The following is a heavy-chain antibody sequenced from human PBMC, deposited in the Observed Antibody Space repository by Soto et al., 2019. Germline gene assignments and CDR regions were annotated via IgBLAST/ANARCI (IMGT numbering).Heavy chain of an antibody. CDR2: INHSGST. J-gene: IGHJ4*02. CDR1: GGSFSGYY. Sequence: SETLSLTCAVYGGSFSGYYWSWIRQPPGKGLEWIGEINHSGSTNYNPSLKSRVTISVDTSKNQFSLKLSSVTAADTAVYYCARGYCSSTSCYEFDYWGQGTLVTSPQ. D-gene: IGHD2-2*01. CDR3: ARGYCSSTSCYEFDY. V-gene: IGHV4-34*01.